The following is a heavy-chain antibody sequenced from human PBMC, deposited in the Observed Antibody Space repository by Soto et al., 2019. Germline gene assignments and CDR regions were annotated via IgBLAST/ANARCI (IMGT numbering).Heavy chain of an antibody. CDR3: AKTKGSYGHTGPEQ. CDR2: FGVDYVT. J-gene: IGHJ4*02. V-gene: IGHV3-23*01. Sequence: EVQLLESGGGLIQPGGSLRLSCATFGFSFSNYAMSWVRQAPGKGLEWVSGFGVDYVTYYADSVRGRFTISTDNSKNTLYLQMNSLRADNTALYYFAKTKGSYGHTGPEQWGQGTLVTVSS. CDR1: GFSFSNYA. D-gene: IGHD3-10*01.